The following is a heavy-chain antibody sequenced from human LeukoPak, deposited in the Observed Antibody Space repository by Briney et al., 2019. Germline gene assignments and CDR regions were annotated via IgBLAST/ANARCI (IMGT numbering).Heavy chain of an antibody. Sequence: SEALSLTRTVSSGSMNSYYWSWIRQPPGKGLEWIGYIYYSGNTNYNPSLKSRVTISVDTSKNQFSLKLSSVTAADTAVYYCARLRYSNIGYSSPIDYWGQGTLVTVSS. D-gene: IGHD5-18*01. J-gene: IGHJ4*02. V-gene: IGHV4-59*08. CDR2: IYYSGNT. CDR3: ARLRYSNIGYSSPIDY. CDR1: SGSMNSYY.